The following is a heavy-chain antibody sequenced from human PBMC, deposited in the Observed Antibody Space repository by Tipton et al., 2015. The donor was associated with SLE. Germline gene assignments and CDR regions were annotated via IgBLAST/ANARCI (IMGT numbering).Heavy chain of an antibody. V-gene: IGHV4-59*01. Sequence: TLSLTCSVSGGSTTRFYWSWIRQSPGKTMEWIGYVYYSGNTNSNPSLQSRVTMSIDASKKQVSLRLSSVTAADTAVYYCARHSPNWFDPWGQGMLVTVSS. CDR1: GGSTTRFY. J-gene: IGHJ5*02. CDR3: ARHSPNWFDP. CDR2: VYYSGNT.